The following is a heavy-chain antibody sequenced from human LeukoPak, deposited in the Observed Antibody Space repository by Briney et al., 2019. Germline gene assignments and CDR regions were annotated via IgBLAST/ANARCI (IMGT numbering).Heavy chain of an antibody. V-gene: IGHV4-34*01. CDR1: GDSVSSGSYY. J-gene: IGHJ2*01. CDR3: ARGVTMIVVVIHDWYFDL. D-gene: IGHD3-22*01. CDR2: INHSGST. Sequence: SETLSLTCSVSGDSVSSGSYYWTWIRQPPGKGLEWIGEINHSGSTNYNPSLKSRVTISVDTSKNQFSLKLTSVTAADTAVYYCARGVTMIVVVIHDWYFDLWGRGTLVTVSS.